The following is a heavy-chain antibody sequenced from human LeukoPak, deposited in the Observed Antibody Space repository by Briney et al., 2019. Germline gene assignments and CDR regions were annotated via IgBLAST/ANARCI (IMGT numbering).Heavy chain of an antibody. D-gene: IGHD1-26*01. CDR2: IYPGDSDT. CDR1: GYIFTSYW. V-gene: IGHV5-51*01. Sequence: GESLKISCKGSGYIFTSYWIAWVRQMPGKGLEWMGIIYPGDSDTRYSPSFQGQVTISADKSISTAYLQWSSLKASDTAMYYCARRSGSFQGDYNFDYWGQGTLVTASS. J-gene: IGHJ4*02. CDR3: ARRSGSFQGDYNFDY.